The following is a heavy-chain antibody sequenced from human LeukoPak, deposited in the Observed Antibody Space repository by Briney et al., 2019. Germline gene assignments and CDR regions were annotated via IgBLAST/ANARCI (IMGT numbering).Heavy chain of an antibody. J-gene: IGHJ4*02. D-gene: IGHD5-18*01. CDR1: GFTFSSYW. CDR3: ARIRGDSYPYYFAY. Sequence: PGGSLRLPCAASGFTFSSYWMSWVRQAPGKGLEWVADIKQDGSEKYYVDSVKGRFTISRDNAKNSLYLQMNSLRAEDTAVYYCARIRGDSYPYYFAYWGQGTLVTVSS. CDR2: IKQDGSEK. V-gene: IGHV3-7*01.